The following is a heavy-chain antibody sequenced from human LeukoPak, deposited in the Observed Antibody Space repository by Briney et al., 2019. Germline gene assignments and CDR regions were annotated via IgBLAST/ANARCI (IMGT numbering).Heavy chain of an antibody. CDR3: ARGGEWEWELPLDY. J-gene: IGHJ4*02. CDR1: GYTFTSYD. CDR2: MNPNSGNT. Sequence: ASVKVSCKASGYTFTSYDINWVRQATGQGLEWMGWMNPNSGNTGYAQKFQGRVTMTRNTSISTAYMELSSLRSEDTAVYYCARGGEWEWELPLDYWGQGTLVTVSS. V-gene: IGHV1-8*01. D-gene: IGHD1-26*01.